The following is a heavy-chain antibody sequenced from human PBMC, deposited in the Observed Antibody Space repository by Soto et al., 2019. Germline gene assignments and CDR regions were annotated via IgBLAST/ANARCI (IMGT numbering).Heavy chain of an antibody. CDR3: ARFFISGSGNYGRNWFDP. J-gene: IGHJ5*02. CDR1: GGSISSYY. CDR2: IYISGTT. Sequence: SETLSLTCTVSGGSISSYYWSWIRQPAGKGLEWIGRIYISGTTNYNPSLKSRVTMSVDTSKNQFSLKLSSVTAADTAVYYCARFFISGSGNYGRNWFDPWGQGTLVTVSS. D-gene: IGHD3-10*01. V-gene: IGHV4-4*07.